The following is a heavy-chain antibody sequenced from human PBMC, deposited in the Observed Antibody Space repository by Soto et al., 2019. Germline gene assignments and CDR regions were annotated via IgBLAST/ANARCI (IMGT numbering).Heavy chain of an antibody. CDR2: VSHDGRNT. V-gene: IGHV3-30*18. D-gene: IGHD6-19*01. CDR1: GFTFSDYA. J-gene: IGHJ4*02. Sequence: VQLVESGRGVVQPGRSLRLSCAASGFTFSDYAMHWVRQSPGKGLEWVAVVSHDGRNTHYADSVKGRLTISRDSSKNTVFVEMTSMRAEDTAVYYWAKGGRQWLVTSDFNYWGQGALVTVSP. CDR3: AKGGRQWLVTSDFNY.